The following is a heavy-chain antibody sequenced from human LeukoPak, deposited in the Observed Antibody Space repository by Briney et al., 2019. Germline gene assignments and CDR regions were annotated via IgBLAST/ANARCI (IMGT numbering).Heavy chain of an antibody. CDR2: ISDDGSYT. V-gene: IGHV3-74*01. CDR1: GFSFSSHW. D-gene: IGHD2-21*01. Sequence: GGSLRLSCAASGFSFSSHWVHWVRQAPGKGLVWVSRISDDGSYTSNVDSVKGRFTISKDNVNNMLYLHMNSLRAEDTAVYYCASFGISWRSSYWGQGTLVTVSS. J-gene: IGHJ4*02. CDR3: ASFGISWRSSY.